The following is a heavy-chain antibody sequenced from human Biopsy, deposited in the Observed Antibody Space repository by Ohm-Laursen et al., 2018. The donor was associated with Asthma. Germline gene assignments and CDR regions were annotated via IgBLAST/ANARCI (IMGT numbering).Heavy chain of an antibody. Sequence: SLRLSCAASGFTFSTSWMTWVRQAPGKGLEWVANIKEDGSEKNYVDSVKGRFTISGDNSKNTLYLQMNSLRTEDTAVYYCAKRRGYSGHDNDYWGQGTLVIVSS. CDR3: AKRRGYSGHDNDY. J-gene: IGHJ4*02. V-gene: IGHV3-7*02. CDR2: IKEDGSEK. D-gene: IGHD5-12*01. CDR1: GFTFSTSW.